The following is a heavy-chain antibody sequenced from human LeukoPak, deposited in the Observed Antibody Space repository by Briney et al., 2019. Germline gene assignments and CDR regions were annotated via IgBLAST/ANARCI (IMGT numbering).Heavy chain of an antibody. CDR3: AGNTAEANLLYYFDY. CDR2: IYYSGST. Sequence: PSETLSLTCTVSGDSISSYYWSWIRQPPGKGLEWIGYIYYSGSTNYNPSLKSRVTISVDTSKNQFSLKLSSVTAADTAVYYCAGNTAEANLLYYFDYWGQGTLVTVSS. D-gene: IGHD2/OR15-2a*01. V-gene: IGHV4-59*01. J-gene: IGHJ4*02. CDR1: GDSISSYY.